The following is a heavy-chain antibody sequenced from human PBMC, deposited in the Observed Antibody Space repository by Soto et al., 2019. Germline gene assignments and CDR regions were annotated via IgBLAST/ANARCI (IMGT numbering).Heavy chain of an antibody. CDR2: ISAYNGNT. V-gene: IGHV1-18*01. Sequence: ASVKVSCKASGYTFTSYGISWVRQAPGQGLEWMGWISAYNGNTNYAQKLQGRVTMTTDTSTSTAYMELRSLRSDDTAVYYCARFGYGDYNNSAAYFQHWGQGTLVTVSS. D-gene: IGHD4-17*01. CDR3: ARFGYGDYNNSAAYFQH. J-gene: IGHJ1*01. CDR1: GYTFTSYG.